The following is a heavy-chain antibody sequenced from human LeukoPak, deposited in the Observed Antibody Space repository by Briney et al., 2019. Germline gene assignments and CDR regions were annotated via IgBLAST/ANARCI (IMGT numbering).Heavy chain of an antibody. D-gene: IGHD4-23*01. J-gene: IGHJ5*02. CDR1: GGSISSYY. CDR3: ARWTTVVTADWFDP. V-gene: IGHV4-59*01. Sequence: SETLSLTCTVSGGSISSYYWSWIRQPPGQGLEWIGYIYYSGSTNYNPSLKSRVTISVDTSKNQFSLKLSSVTAADTAVYYCARWTTVVTADWFDPWGQGTLVTVSS. CDR2: IYYSGST.